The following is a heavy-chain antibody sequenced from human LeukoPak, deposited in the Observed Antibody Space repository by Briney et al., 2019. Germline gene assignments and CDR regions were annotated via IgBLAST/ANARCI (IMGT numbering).Heavy chain of an antibody. CDR1: GLTFSSYA. J-gene: IGHJ3*02. D-gene: IGHD3-22*01. Sequence: PGGSLRLSCAASGLTFSSYAMTWVRQAPGKGLEWVSTISGSGGSTYYADSVKGRFTISRDNSKNTLYLQVNSLRAEDTAVYYCAKDLGGITMIVAGDAFDIWGQGTMVTVSS. V-gene: IGHV3-23*01. CDR2: ISGSGGST. CDR3: AKDLGGITMIVAGDAFDI.